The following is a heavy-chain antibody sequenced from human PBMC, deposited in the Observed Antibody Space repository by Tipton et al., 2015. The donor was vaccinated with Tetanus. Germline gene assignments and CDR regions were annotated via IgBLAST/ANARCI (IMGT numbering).Heavy chain of an antibody. CDR1: GFTFRRYG. CDR2: ISGSGSYI. J-gene: IGHJ3*02. D-gene: IGHD3-9*01. Sequence: GSLRLSCAGSGFTFRRYGMHWFRQAPGKGLEWVSSISGSGSYISYADSVKGRFTISRDNAKNSLYLQMSSLRVEDTAVYYCVRAYYDILTGHYHRNAFDIWGQGTMVTVSS. V-gene: IGHV3-21*01. CDR3: VRAYYDILTGHYHRNAFDI.